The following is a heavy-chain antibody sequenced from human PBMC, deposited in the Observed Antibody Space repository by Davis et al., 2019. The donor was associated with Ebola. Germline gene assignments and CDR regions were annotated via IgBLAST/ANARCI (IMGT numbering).Heavy chain of an antibody. J-gene: IGHJ4*02. CDR2: ISSSSSYI. CDR1: GLTFSSYA. CDR3: ARGPRWGGEVYNDY. V-gene: IGHV3-21*01. Sequence: GESLKISCAASGLTFSSYAMNWVRQAPGKGLEWVSSISSSSSYIYYADSVKGRFTISRDNAKNSLYLQMNSLRAEDTAVYYCARGPRWGGEVYNDYWGQGTLVTVSS. D-gene: IGHD2-21*01.